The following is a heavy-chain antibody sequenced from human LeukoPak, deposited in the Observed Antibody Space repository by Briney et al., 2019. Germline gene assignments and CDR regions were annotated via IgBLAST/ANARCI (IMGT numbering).Heavy chain of an antibody. D-gene: IGHD2-2*01. J-gene: IGHJ6*02. CDR2: INPNSGGT. CDR3: ASTNLGYCSSTSCDYYYGMDV. CDR1: GYTFTGYY. V-gene: IGHV1-2*02. Sequence: ASVKVSCKASGYTFTGYYMHWVRQAPGQGLEWMGWINPNSGGTNYAQKFQGRVTMTRDTSISTAYMELSRLRSDDTAVYYCASTNLGYCSSTSCDYYYGMDVWGQGTTVPVSS.